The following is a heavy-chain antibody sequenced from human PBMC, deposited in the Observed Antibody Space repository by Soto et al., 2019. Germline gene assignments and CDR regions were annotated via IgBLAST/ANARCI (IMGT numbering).Heavy chain of an antibody. Sequence: GGSLRLSCASSGFTFSSYEMNWVRQAPGKGLEWVSYISSSGSTIYYADSVKGRFTISRDNAKNSLYLQMNSLSAEDTAVYYCARDAPVAGSYYKLDYWGQGTLVTVSS. J-gene: IGHJ4*02. D-gene: IGHD3-10*01. CDR2: ISSSGSTI. V-gene: IGHV3-48*03. CDR1: GFTFSSYE. CDR3: ARDAPVAGSYYKLDY.